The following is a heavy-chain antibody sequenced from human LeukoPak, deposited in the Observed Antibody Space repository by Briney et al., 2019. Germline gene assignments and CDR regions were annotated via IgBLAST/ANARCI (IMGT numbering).Heavy chain of an antibody. CDR2: IKQDGSEK. J-gene: IGHJ4*02. CDR3: ARANYPNYYDSSGYYYLDY. D-gene: IGHD3-22*01. V-gene: IGHV3-7*01. CDR1: GFTFGSYW. Sequence: GGSLRLSCAASGFTFGSYWMSWVRQAPGKGLEWVANIKQDGSEKYYVDSVKGRFTISRDNAKNSLYLQMNSLRAEDTAVYYCARANYPNYYDSSGYYYLDYWGQGTLVTVSS.